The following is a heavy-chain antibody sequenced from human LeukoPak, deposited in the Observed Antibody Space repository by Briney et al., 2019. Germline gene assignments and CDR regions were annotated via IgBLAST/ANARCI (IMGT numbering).Heavy chain of an antibody. CDR2: IHCTGTSR. Sequence: PGGTLRLSCVASGVSLSDYYRNWVRQAPGKGLECVSYIHCTGTSRYYAGSVKGRFTISRDNAKNSLYLEMSSLRAEDTAVYYCARGGYTRLNAWGQGTLVIVSS. D-gene: IGHD5-24*01. CDR1: GVSLSDYY. V-gene: IGHV3-11*04. CDR3: ARGGYTRLNA. J-gene: IGHJ5*02.